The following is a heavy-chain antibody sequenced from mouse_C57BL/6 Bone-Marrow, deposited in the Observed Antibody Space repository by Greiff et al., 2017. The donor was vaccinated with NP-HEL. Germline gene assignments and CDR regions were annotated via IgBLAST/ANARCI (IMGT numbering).Heavy chain of an antibody. CDR3: TIPSYYGSSYCPYWYFDV. J-gene: IGHJ1*03. CDR1: GYTFTSYW. V-gene: IGHV1-5*01. CDR2: IYPGNSDT. Sequence: VQLQQSGTVLARPGASVKMSCKTSGYTFTSYWMHWVNQRPGQGLEWIGAIYPGNSDTSYNQKFKGKAKLTAVTSASTAYMELSSLTNEDSAVYYCTIPSYYGSSYCPYWYFDVWGTGTTVTVSS. D-gene: IGHD1-1*01.